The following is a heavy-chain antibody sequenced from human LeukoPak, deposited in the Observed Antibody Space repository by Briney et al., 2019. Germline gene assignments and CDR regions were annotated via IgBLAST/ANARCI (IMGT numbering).Heavy chain of an antibody. D-gene: IGHD2-2*02. CDR3: ARAGYCSSTSCDRGIDY. J-gene: IGHJ4*02. V-gene: IGHV3-21*06. Sequence: GGSLRLSCAASGFTFSNYNMKWVRQAPGKGLEWVSFIDTSSRYIYYADSVKGRLTIPRDNAQSSLYLQMNSLRAEDTAVYYCARAGYCSSTSCDRGIDYWGQGTLVTVSS. CDR2: IDTSSRYI. CDR1: GFTFSNYN.